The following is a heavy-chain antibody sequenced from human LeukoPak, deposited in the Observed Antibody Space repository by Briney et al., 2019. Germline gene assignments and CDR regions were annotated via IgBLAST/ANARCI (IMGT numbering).Heavy chain of an antibody. CDR3: ARGFYGGNSAVGY. CDR2: IYYSGST. V-gene: IGHV4-59*01. D-gene: IGHD4-23*01. CDR1: GGSISSYY. J-gene: IGHJ4*02. Sequence: PSQTLSLTCTVSGGSISSYYWSWIRQPPGKGLEWIGYIYYSGSTNYNPSLKSRVTISVDTSKNQFSLKLSSVTAADTAVYYCARGFYGGNSAVGYWGQGTLVTVSS.